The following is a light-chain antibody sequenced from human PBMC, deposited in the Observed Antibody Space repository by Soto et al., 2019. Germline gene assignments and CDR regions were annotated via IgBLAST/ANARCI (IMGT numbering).Light chain of an antibody. CDR2: KAS. CDR3: PHYNSYLEA. J-gene: IGKJ1*01. Sequence: DIRMYQSPSAVSGNIGDRVTITCRASQTISSWLAWYQQKPGKAPKLLIYKASTLKSGVPSRFSGSGSGTEFTLTISSLQPDDFATYYCPHYNSYLEAFGQGTKV. V-gene: IGKV1-5*03. CDR1: QTISSW.